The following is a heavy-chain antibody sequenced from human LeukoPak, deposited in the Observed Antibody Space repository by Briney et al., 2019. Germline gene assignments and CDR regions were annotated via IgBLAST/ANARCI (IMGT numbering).Heavy chain of an antibody. CDR2: IYYSGST. CDR3: ARVAGAVFDAFDI. J-gene: IGHJ3*02. V-gene: IGHV4-31*03. CDR1: GGSISSGGYY. D-gene: IGHD1-26*01. Sequence: SQTLSLTCTVSGGSISSGGYYWSWMRQHPGKGLEWIGYIYYSGSTYCNPSLKSRVTISVDTSKNQFSLKLSSVTAADTAVYYCARVAGAVFDAFDIWGQGTMVTVSS.